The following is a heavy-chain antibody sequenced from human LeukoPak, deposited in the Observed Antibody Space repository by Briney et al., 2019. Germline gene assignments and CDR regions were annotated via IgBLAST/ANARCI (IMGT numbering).Heavy chain of an antibody. Sequence: GGSLRLSCTVSGFTITNNWMYWVRQAPGRGLVWVSRIKMDERSAVYADSVKGRFIISRDNAKNTVYLQMNSLRAEDTAVYYCARDWADRLKNKQAPAGYWGQGTLVTVSS. CDR1: GFTITNNW. J-gene: IGHJ4*02. V-gene: IGHV3-74*03. CDR3: ARDWADRLKNKQAPAGY. D-gene: IGHD1/OR15-1a*01. CDR2: IKMDERSA.